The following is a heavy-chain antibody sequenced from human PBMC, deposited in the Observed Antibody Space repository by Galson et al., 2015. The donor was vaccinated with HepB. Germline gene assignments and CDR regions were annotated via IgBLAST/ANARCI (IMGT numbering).Heavy chain of an antibody. CDR2: FDPEDGET. Sequence: KVSCKASGYTFTSYAMHWVRQAPGKGLEWMGGFDPEDGETIYAQKFQGRVTMTEDSSTDTAYMELSSLRSEDTAVYYCATPRGYWGQGTLVTVSS. V-gene: IGHV1-24*01. CDR1: GYTFTSYA. J-gene: IGHJ4*02. CDR3: ATPRGY.